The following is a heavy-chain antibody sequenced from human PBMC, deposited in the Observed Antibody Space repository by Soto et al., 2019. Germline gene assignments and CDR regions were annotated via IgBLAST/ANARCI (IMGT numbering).Heavy chain of an antibody. Sequence: SETLSLTCTVSGGSISSYYWTWIRQPPGKGLEWIGYIYKSGNTNYNPSLKSRVTISVDTSKNQFSLKLRSVTAADTAVYYCARALGSRAPNYYYYYINVWGKGTMVTVSS. V-gene: IGHV4-59*01. D-gene: IGHD3-10*01. CDR2: IYKSGNT. CDR1: GGSISSYY. J-gene: IGHJ6*03. CDR3: ARALGSRAPNYYYYYINV.